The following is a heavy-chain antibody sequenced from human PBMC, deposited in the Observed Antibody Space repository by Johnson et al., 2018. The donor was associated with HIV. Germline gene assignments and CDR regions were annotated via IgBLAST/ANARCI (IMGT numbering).Heavy chain of an antibody. CDR3: GRGGRVVMEDVCSDDGFHL. Sequence: QVQLVESGGGLVKPGGSLRLSCAASGFTLSDFYMSWIRQAPGKGPEWLSYISASGSNIYYVDSVKGRFTISRDDAKNLLFLQMNSLTADDTAVYYCGRGGRVVMEDVCSDDGFHLWGRDNGHPLF. J-gene: IGHJ3*01. CDR2: ISASGSNI. D-gene: IGHD3-3*01. CDR1: GFTLSDFY. V-gene: IGHV3-11*04.